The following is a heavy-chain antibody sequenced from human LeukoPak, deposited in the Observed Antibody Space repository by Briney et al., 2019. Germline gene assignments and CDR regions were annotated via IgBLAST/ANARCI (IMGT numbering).Heavy chain of an antibody. V-gene: IGHV3-30-3*01. Sequence: PGRSLRLSCVAPGFSLSNFQMYWVRQAPGKGLEWVSIISLDGSTEFYADSVKGRFTISRDTASNTMHLEMNNLRIEDTAVYYCMRDYMGWFDPWSQGSLVTVSS. D-gene: IGHD3-10*01. J-gene: IGHJ5*02. CDR2: ISLDGSTE. CDR1: GFSLSNFQ. CDR3: MRDYMGWFDP.